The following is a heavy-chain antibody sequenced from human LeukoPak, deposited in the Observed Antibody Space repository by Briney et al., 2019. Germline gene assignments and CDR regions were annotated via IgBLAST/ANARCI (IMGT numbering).Heavy chain of an antibody. D-gene: IGHD2-15*01. J-gene: IGHJ4*02. CDR3: ARDACSGGSCYLGGFDY. Sequence: SETLSLTCTVSGGSISNYYWSWIRQPPGKGLEWIGHIYYSGSTNYNPSLKSRITISVDTSKNQSSLKLSSVTAADTAVYYCARDACSGGSCYLGGFDYWGQGTLVTVSS. CDR1: GGSISNYY. CDR2: IYYSGST. V-gene: IGHV4-59*01.